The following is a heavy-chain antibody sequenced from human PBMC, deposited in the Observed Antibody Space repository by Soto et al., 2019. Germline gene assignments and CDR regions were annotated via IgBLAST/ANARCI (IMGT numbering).Heavy chain of an antibody. CDR1: GGSVSSGSYY. CDR2: IYYSGST. V-gene: IGHV4-61*01. D-gene: IGHD2-2*02. CDR3: ARAIVVVPAAIPTYYYYGTDV. J-gene: IGHJ6*02. Sequence: KTSETLSLTCTVSGGSVSSGSYYWSWIRQPPGKGLEWIGYIYYSGSTNYNPSLKSRVTISVDTPKNQFSLKLSSVTAADTAVYYCARAIVVVPAAIPTYYYYGTDVWGQGTTVT.